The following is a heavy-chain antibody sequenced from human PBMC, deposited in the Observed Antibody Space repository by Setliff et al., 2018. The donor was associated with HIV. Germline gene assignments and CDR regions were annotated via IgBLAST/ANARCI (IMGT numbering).Heavy chain of an antibody. CDR2: IYYSGST. Sequence: NPSETLSLTCTVSGGSISSSSYYWGWIRQPPGKGLEWIGNIYYSGSTYYNPSLKSRVAISIDTSMNQFSLKLSSVTAADTTVYYCARGGGAVAGPFDYWGQGALVTVSS. D-gene: IGHD6-19*01. CDR3: ARGGGAVAGPFDY. V-gene: IGHV4-39*01. J-gene: IGHJ4*02. CDR1: GGSISSSSYY.